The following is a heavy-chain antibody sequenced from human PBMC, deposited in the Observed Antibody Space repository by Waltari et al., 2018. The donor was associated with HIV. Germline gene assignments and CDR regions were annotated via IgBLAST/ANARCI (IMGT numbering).Heavy chain of an antibody. CDR2: IYSSGST. J-gene: IGHJ6*02. D-gene: IGHD2-21*02. Sequence: EVQLVESGGGFVQPGGFLRFLCAASGFPVSGNAHNMVRQAPGKGLEGISVIYSSGSTYYADSVKGRFTISRDNSKNTLYLQMNSLRAEDTAVYYCSSIAYCGGDCYPRGMDVWGQGTTVTVSS. V-gene: IGHV3-66*01. CDR1: GFPVSGNA. CDR3: SSIAYCGGDCYPRGMDV.